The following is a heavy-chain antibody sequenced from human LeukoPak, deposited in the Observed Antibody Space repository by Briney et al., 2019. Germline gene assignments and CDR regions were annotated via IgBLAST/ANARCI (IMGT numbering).Heavy chain of an antibody. D-gene: IGHD3-22*01. CDR3: ARESPGAYYYDSSGYYYFDY. V-gene: IGHV4-31*03. J-gene: IGHJ4*02. CDR1: SGSISSGGYY. Sequence: SQTLSLACTVSSGSISSGGYYWSWIRQHPGKGLEWIGYIYYSGSTYYNPSLKSRVTISVDTSKNQFSLKLSSVTAADTAVYYCARESPGAYYYDSSGYYYFDYWGQGTLVTVSS. CDR2: IYYSGST.